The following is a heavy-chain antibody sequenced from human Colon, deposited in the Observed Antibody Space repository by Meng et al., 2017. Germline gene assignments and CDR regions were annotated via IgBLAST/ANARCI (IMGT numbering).Heavy chain of an antibody. J-gene: IGHJ4*02. Sequence: QVQLQAAGPRLVKPSQTLSLTCTVSGYSVSSNSYYWTWIRHHPGTGLEWIGYIYSGGISHYNPALKSRITMSIDTSKNQFSLQLTSVTAADTAIYYCARDPLAVGPTDRGLDSWGQGTLVTVSS. D-gene: IGHD1-26*01. V-gene: IGHV4-31*03. CDR3: ARDPLAVGPTDRGLDS. CDR1: GYSVSSNSYY. CDR2: IYSGGIS.